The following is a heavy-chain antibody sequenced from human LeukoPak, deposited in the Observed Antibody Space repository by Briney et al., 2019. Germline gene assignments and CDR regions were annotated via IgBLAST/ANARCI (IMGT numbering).Heavy chain of an antibody. CDR1: GGSISSSSYF. D-gene: IGHD4-17*01. V-gene: IGHV4-39*01. CDR2: IYYSGST. CDR3: ARQSAGHGQPRQN. Sequence: SETLSLTCTVSGGSISSSSYFWGWIRQPPGKGLEWIGSIYYSGSTYYSPSLKSRVTISVDTSKNQFSLKLSSVTAADTAVHYCARQSAGHGQPRQNWGQGTLVTVSS. J-gene: IGHJ4*02.